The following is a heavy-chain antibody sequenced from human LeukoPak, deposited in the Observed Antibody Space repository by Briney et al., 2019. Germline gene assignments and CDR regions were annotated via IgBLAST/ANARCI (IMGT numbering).Heavy chain of an antibody. V-gene: IGHV3-23*01. CDR1: GFTFSTYA. CDR3: ARDRTTVTPLVDY. CDR2: INDRGDST. Sequence: PGGSLRLSCAVSGFTFSTYAMTWVRQAPGKGLEWVSAINDRGDSTYYADSVKGRFTISRDNAKNSLYLQMNSLRAEDTAVYYCARDRTTVTPLVDYWGQGTLVTVSS. J-gene: IGHJ4*02. D-gene: IGHD4-17*01.